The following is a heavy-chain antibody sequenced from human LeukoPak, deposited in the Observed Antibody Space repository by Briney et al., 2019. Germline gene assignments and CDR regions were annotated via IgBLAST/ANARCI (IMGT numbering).Heavy chain of an antibody. D-gene: IGHD1-26*01. V-gene: IGHV3-11*01. J-gene: IGHJ5*02. Sequence: PGGYLRLSCAASGFTFSDYYMSWIRQAPGKGLEWVSYISNSGSTIYYADSVKGRFFISRDNAKNSLYLQMNSLRAEDTAVYYCARAPKFRLVGVPKGPFDPWGQGTLVTVSS. CDR3: ARAPKFRLVGVPKGPFDP. CDR2: ISNSGSTI. CDR1: GFTFSDYY.